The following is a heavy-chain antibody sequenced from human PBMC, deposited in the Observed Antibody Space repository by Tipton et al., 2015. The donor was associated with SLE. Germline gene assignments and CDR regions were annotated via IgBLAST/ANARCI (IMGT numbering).Heavy chain of an antibody. J-gene: IGHJ3*02. CDR2: IATGGDT. CDR1: GFTFRGYD. Sequence: SLRLSCTASGFTFRGYDMHWVRQVIGKGLEWVTGIATGGDTDYSDSVKGRFTISRDNAKNTLYVQMNSLRGEDTAVYYCARASNSGWYAFDIWGQGTMVTVSS. D-gene: IGHD6-19*01. CDR3: ARASNSGWYAFDI. V-gene: IGHV3-13*04.